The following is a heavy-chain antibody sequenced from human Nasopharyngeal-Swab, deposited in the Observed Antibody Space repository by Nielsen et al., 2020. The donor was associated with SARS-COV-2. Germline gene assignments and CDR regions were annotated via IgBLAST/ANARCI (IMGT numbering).Heavy chain of an antibody. J-gene: IGHJ6*02. V-gene: IGHV1-46*01. CDR3: ARGSGDYDTRAPYYYYGMDV. CDR2: INPSGGST. CDR1: GYTFTSYY. D-gene: IGHD4-17*01. Sequence: ASVKVSCKASGYTFTSYYMHWVRQAPGQGLEWMGIINPSGGSTSYAQKFQGRVTMTRDTSTSTAYMELSSLRSEDTAVYYCARGSGDYDTRAPYYYYGMDVWGQGTTVTVSS.